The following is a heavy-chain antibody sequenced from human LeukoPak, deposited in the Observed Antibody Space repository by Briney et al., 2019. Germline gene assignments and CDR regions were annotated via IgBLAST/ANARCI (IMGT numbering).Heavy chain of an antibody. CDR3: AREASSGIDAFDI. D-gene: IGHD6-19*01. J-gene: IGHJ3*02. CDR1: GYTFTSYG. V-gene: IGHV1-18*01. CDR2: ISAYNGNT. Sequence: ASVNVSCKASGYTFTSYGISWVRQAPGQGLEWMGWISAYNGNTNYAQNLQGRVTMTTDTSTSTAYMELRSLRSDDTAVYYCAREASSGIDAFDIWGQGTMVTVSS.